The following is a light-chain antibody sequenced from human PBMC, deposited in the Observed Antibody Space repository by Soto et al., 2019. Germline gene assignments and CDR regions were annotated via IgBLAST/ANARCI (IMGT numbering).Light chain of an antibody. Sequence: DIQMTQSPSTLSASVGDRVTITCRASQSISSWLAWYQQKPGKAPKLLIYKASSLESGVPSRFSGSGSGTEFTLTISTLQPDAFASYFCQQYNSYPLTFGGGTKVDIK. CDR3: QQYNSYPLT. CDR2: KAS. V-gene: IGKV1-5*03. CDR1: QSISSW. J-gene: IGKJ4*01.